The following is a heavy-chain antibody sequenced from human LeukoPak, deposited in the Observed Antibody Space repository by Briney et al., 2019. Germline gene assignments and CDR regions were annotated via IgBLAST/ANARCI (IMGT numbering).Heavy chain of an antibody. CDR2: IIPIFGTA. V-gene: IGHV1-69*06. CDR3: ARPPSGSYEPEYFQH. J-gene: IGHJ1*01. CDR1: GGTFSSYA. D-gene: IGHD1-26*01. Sequence: GASVKVSCKASGGTFSSYAISWVRQAPGQGLEWMGGIIPIFGTANYAQKFQGRVTITADKSTSTAYMELSSLRSEDTAVYYCARPPSGSYEPEYFQHWGQGTLVTVSS.